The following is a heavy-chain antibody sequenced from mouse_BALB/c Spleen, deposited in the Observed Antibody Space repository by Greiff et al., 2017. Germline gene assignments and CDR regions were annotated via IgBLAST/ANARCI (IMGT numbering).Heavy chain of an antibody. D-gene: IGHD1-1*01. CDR2: ISSGGST. Sequence: EVKVVESGGGLVKPGGSLKLSCAASGFTFSSYAMSWVRQTPEKRLEWVASISSGGSTYYPDSVKGRFTISRDNARNILYLQMSSLRSEDTAMYYCARDYGSTGFAYWGQGTLVTVSA. CDR3: ARDYGSTGFAY. V-gene: IGHV5-6-5*01. J-gene: IGHJ3*01. CDR1: GFTFSSYA.